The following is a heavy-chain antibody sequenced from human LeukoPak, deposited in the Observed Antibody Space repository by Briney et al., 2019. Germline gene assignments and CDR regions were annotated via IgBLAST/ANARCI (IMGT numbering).Heavy chain of an antibody. CDR1: GGSIRSGGYY. CDR2: IYYSGST. Sequence: SRTLSLTCTVSGGSIRSGGYYWSWIRPHPGKGLEWIGYIYYSGSTYYNPSLKSRVTISVDTSNNQFSLKLSSVTAADTAVYYCARDSYYYDSSGFDYWGQGTLVTVSS. D-gene: IGHD3-22*01. V-gene: IGHV4-31*02. J-gene: IGHJ4*02. CDR3: ARDSYYYDSSGFDY.